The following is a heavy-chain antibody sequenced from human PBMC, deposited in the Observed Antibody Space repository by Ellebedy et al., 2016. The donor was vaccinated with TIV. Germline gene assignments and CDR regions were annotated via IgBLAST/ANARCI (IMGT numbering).Heavy chain of an antibody. D-gene: IGHD3-22*01. CDR2: ISAIGESA. V-gene: IGHV3-23*01. Sequence: GESLKISCAAAGFTFSSHAMSWVRQAPGKGLEWVSAISAIGESAQYADSVRGRFTISRDNSKNMLYLQMSSLGADDAAVYYCAKLDSSGYYYGRLDYWGQGTLVTVSS. CDR3: AKLDSSGYYYGRLDY. CDR1: GFTFSSHA. J-gene: IGHJ4*02.